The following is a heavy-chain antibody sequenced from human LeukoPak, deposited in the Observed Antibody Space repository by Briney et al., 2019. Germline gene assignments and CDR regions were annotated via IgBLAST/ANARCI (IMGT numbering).Heavy chain of an antibody. Sequence: GRSLRLSCAASGFTFDDYAMHWVRQAPGKGLEWVSVISWNGGSIGYADSVKGRFTISRDNAKNSLYLQMNSLRAEDTALYYCGNAPPYSPTAFYIWGRGTTLTASS. D-gene: IGHD2-15*01. V-gene: IGHV3-9*01. CDR2: ISWNGGSI. CDR1: GFTFDDYA. CDR3: GNAPPYSPTAFYI. J-gene: IGHJ3*02.